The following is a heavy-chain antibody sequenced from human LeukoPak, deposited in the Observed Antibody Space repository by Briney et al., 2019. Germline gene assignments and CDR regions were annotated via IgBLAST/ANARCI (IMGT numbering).Heavy chain of an antibody. J-gene: IGHJ4*02. Sequence: GGSLTLSCAASGITFSNDWMSWVRQAPGKGLEWVANIKEDGSETYYVDSVKGRFTISRDNAKNSLYLQMGGLRAEDTGVYYLWREDGRSTSPDNWGQGTLVTVSS. CDR3: WREDGRSTSPDN. CDR1: GITFSNDW. V-gene: IGHV3-7*01. D-gene: IGHD1-26*01. CDR2: IKEDGSET.